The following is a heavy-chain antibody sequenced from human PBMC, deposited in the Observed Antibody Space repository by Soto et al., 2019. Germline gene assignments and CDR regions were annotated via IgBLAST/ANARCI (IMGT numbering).Heavy chain of an antibody. Sequence: GGSLRLSCAASGFTFNFYAMAWVRQAPGKGLEWVSGISVNGRTNYADSAKGRFTISRDNSKNMVFLQMDTLRAEDTALYYCTKAGGWYYYDSSDPPDASHVWGQGTMVTVSS. V-gene: IGHV3-23*01. CDR3: TKAGGWYYYDSSDPPDASHV. CDR2: ISVNGRT. J-gene: IGHJ3*01. CDR1: GFTFNFYA. D-gene: IGHD3-22*01.